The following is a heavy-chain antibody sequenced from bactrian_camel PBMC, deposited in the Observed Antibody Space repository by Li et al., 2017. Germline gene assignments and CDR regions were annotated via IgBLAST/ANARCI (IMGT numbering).Heavy chain of an antibody. CDR2: IYSDGSNT. V-gene: IGHV3S6*01. CDR3: ATKYCSGEYCYTTAGFGY. Sequence: VQLVESGGGLVQPGGSLRLSCAASGFTFSRYWMFWVRQAPGKGLEWESSIYSDGSNTRYADSVKGRFTISRDNAKNTVYLQMNSLKSEDTALYYCATKYCSGEYCYTTAGFGYWGQGTQVTVS. CDR1: GFTFSRYW. D-gene: IGHD2*01. J-gene: IGHJ6*01.